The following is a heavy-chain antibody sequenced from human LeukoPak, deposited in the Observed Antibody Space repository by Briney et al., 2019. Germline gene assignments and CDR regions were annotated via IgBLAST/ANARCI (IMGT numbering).Heavy chain of an antibody. CDR1: GFTFSTYS. D-gene: IGHD3-10*01. CDR2: ISSRSSDI. V-gene: IGHV3-48*02. J-gene: IGHJ4*02. Sequence: GGSLRLSCVASGFTFSTYSMNWVRQAPGKGLEWVSYISSRSSDIYYADSVKGRFTISRDNAKNSLYLQMNSLRDEDTAVYYCARGDYYGSRGDYWGQGTLVTVSS. CDR3: ARGDYYGSRGDY.